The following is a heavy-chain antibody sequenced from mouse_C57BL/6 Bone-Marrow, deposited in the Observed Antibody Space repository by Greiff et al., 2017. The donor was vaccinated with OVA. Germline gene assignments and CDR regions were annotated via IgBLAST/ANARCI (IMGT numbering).Heavy chain of an antibody. CDR2: ISPRSGNT. V-gene: IGHV1-81*01. CDR1: GYTFTSYG. J-gene: IGHJ1*03. CDR3: AITTVVAHYWYFDV. Sequence: QVQLQQSGAELARPGASVKLSCKASGYTFTSYGISWVKQRTGQGLEWIGEISPRSGNTYYNEKFKGKATLTADKASSTAYMELRSLTSEDSAVYFCAITTVVAHYWYFDVWGTGTTVTVSS. D-gene: IGHD1-1*01.